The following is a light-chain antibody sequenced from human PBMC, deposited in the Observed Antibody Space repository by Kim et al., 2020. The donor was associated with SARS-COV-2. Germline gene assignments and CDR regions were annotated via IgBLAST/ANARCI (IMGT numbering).Light chain of an antibody. V-gene: IGLV1-44*01. CDR3: AAWDDSLNGPV. J-gene: IGLJ1*01. CDR2: SNN. CDR1: SSNIGSNT. Sequence: ELTQPPSASGTPGQRVTISCSGSSSNIGSNTVNWYHQLPGTAPKLLIYSNNQRPSGVPDRFSGSKSGTSASLAISGLQSEDEADYYCAAWDDSLNGPVFGTGTKVTVL.